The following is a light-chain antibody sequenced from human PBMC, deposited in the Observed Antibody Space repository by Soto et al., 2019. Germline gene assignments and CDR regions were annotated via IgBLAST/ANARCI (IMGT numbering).Light chain of an antibody. J-gene: IGLJ1*01. CDR1: SSDVGGYNY. V-gene: IGLV2-14*01. CDR3: SSYTSSSTLV. Sequence: QSVLAQPASVSGSPGQSITISCTGTSSDVGGYNYVSWYQQHPGKAPKLMIYDVSNRPSGVSNRFSGSKSGNTASLTISGLQAEDEADYYCSSYTSSSTLVFGTRTKVTDL. CDR2: DVS.